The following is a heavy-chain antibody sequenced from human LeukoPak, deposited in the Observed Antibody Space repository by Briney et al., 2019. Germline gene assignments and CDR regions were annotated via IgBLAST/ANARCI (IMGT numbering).Heavy chain of an antibody. J-gene: IGHJ4*02. D-gene: IGHD3-10*01. CDR2: INHSGST. Sequence: PSETLSLTCAVYGGSFSGYYWSWIRQPPGKGLEWIGEINHSGSTNYNPSLKSRVTISVDTSKNQFSLKLSSVTAADTAVYYCAREGGSIDYWGQGTLVTVSS. CDR3: AREGGSIDY. V-gene: IGHV4-34*01. CDR1: GGSFSGYY.